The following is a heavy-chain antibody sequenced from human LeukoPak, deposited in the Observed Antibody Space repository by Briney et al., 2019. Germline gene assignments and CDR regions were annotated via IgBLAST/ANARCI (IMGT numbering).Heavy chain of an antibody. D-gene: IGHD3-3*01. Sequence: PSETLSLTCTVSGGSISSNYYYWGWIRQPPGKGLEWIGSMYYSGSTYYNPSLKSRVTISVDTSKTQFSLKLNSGTAADTAVYYCVRHCLKYYDYDFLDPWGQGTLVTVSS. CDR3: VRHCLKYYDYDFLDP. CDR2: MYYSGST. J-gene: IGHJ5*02. V-gene: IGHV4-39*01. CDR1: GGSISSNYYY.